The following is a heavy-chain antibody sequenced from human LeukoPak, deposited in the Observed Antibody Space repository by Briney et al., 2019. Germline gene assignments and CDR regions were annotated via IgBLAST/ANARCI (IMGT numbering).Heavy chain of an antibody. D-gene: IGHD4-11*01. CDR1: GYTFTGYY. V-gene: IGHV1-18*04. Sequence: ASVKVSCKASGYTFTGYYMHWVRQAPGQGLEWMGWISDYNGNTNYAQKLQGRVTMTTDTSTSTAYMELRSLRSDDTAVYYCARDLYRDSLPVSWFDPWGRGTLVTVSS. J-gene: IGHJ5*02. CDR2: ISDYNGNT. CDR3: ARDLYRDSLPVSWFDP.